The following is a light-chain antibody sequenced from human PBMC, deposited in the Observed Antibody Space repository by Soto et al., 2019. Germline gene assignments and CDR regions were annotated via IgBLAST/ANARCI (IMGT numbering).Light chain of an antibody. J-gene: IGKJ1*01. Sequence: EIVLTQSPGTLSLSPGERATLSCRASQSVSSSYLAWYQQKPGQAPRLLIYGASSRATGIQDRFSGSGSGTDFTLTISRLEPEDFAVYYCQQYGSSHRTVGQGTKVDIK. CDR2: GAS. V-gene: IGKV3-20*01. CDR3: QQYGSSHRT. CDR1: QSVSSSY.